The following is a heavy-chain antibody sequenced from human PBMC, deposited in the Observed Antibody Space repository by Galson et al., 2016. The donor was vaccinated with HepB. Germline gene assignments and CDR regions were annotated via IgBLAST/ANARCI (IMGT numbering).Heavy chain of an antibody. V-gene: IGHV4-4*02. Sequence: ETLSLTCAVSNGSISSSKWWSWVRQPPGEGLEWIGEIYHNGSTNYNPSLASRTVISADTSKTQFSLNLSPVTAADTAVYYCAREVAFFGQPVTSEIDSWGQGILVTVSS. D-gene: IGHD3-3*01. J-gene: IGHJ4*02. CDR1: NGSISSSKW. CDR2: IYHNGST. CDR3: AREVAFFGQPVTSEIDS.